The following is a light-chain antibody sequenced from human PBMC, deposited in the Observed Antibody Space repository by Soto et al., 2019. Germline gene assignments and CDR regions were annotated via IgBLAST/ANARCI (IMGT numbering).Light chain of an antibody. J-gene: IGLJ2*01. CDR1: KLGDKY. Sequence: SYELTQPPSVSVAPGQTASITCSGDKLGDKYACWYQQKPGQSTVLVIYQDSKRPSGIPERFSGSNSGNTATLTISGTQAMDEADYYCQAWDSSTVVFGGGTKLTV. V-gene: IGLV3-1*01. CDR2: QDS. CDR3: QAWDSSTVV.